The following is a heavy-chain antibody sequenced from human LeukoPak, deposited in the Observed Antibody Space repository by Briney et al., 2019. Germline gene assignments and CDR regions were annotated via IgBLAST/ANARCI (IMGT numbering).Heavy chain of an antibody. Sequence: AASVKVSCKASGYTFTDYYIHWVRQAPGQGLEWMGWINPNSGGTNSAQRFQGRVTMTRDTSISTAYMELSRLRSDDTAVYYCARATNWNYFDYWGQGTLVTVSS. CDR3: ARATNWNYFDY. V-gene: IGHV1-2*02. D-gene: IGHD1-20*01. J-gene: IGHJ4*02. CDR1: GYTFTDYY. CDR2: INPNSGGT.